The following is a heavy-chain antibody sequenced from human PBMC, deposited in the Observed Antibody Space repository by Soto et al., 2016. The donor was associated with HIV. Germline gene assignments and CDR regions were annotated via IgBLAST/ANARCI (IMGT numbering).Heavy chain of an antibody. V-gene: IGHV3-23*01. CDR2: ISGSGGST. CDR3: ATRITMVRGDLRETYFDY. CDR1: GFTFSSYA. J-gene: IGHJ4*02. Sequence: EVQLLESGGGLVQPGGSLRLSCAASGFTFSSYAMSWVRQAPGKGLEWVSAISGSGGSTYYADSVKGRFTISRDNSKNTLYLQMNSLRAEDTAVYYCATRITMVRGDLRETYFDYWGQGTLVHRLL. D-gene: IGHD3-10*01.